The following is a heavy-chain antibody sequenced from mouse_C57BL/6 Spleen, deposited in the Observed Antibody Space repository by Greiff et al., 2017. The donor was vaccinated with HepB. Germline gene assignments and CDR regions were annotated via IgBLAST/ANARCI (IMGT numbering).Heavy chain of an antibody. V-gene: IGHV5-17*01. Sequence: EVHLVESGGGLVKPGGSLKLSCAASGFTFSDYGMHWVRQAPEKGLEWVAYISSGSSTIYYADTVKGRFTISRDNAKNTRFLQMTSMRFEDTAMYSCAITTFDYWGQGTTLTVPS. J-gene: IGHJ2*01. CDR2: ISSGSSTI. D-gene: IGHD1-2*01. CDR3: AITTFDY. CDR1: GFTFSDYG.